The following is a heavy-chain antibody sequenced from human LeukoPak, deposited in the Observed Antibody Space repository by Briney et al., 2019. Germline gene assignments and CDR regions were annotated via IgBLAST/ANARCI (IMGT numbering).Heavy chain of an antibody. V-gene: IGHV4-30-2*01. Sequence: SQTLSLTCAVSGGSISSGGYSWRWIRQPPGTGLEWIGYMYHSGSTYYNPSLKSRVTISIDRSKNPFSLKLSSVTAADTAVYYCARGREAVSLWFGGWFDPWGQGTLVTVSS. CDR2: MYHSGST. D-gene: IGHD3-10*01. CDR3: ARGREAVSLWFGGWFDP. CDR1: GGSISSGGYS. J-gene: IGHJ5*02.